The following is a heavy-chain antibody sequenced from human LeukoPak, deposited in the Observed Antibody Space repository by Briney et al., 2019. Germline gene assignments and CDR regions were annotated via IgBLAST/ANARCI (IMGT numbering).Heavy chain of an antibody. CDR2: VYYTGTT. Sequence: SETLSLTCTVSGVSFTSKTYFWGWIRQTPGEGLEWIASVYYTGTTYYNPSFQSRVAISVDKSKNQFSLKLSSVTAADTAVYYCASWRASFSGASGLPGDYWGQGTLVTVSS. J-gene: IGHJ4*02. CDR3: ASWRASFSGASGLPGDY. D-gene: IGHD1-26*01. CDR1: GVSFTSKTYF. V-gene: IGHV4-39*07.